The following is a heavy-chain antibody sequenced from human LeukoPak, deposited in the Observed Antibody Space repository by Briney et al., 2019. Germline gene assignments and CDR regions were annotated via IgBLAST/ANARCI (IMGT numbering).Heavy chain of an antibody. CDR3: ARWDDSSGYYPYYFDY. CDR1: GGSISSGGYS. CDR2: IYHSGST. D-gene: IGHD3-22*01. Sequence: SETLSLTCAVSGGSISSGGYSWSWIRQPPGKGLEWIGYIYHSGSTYYNPSLKSRVTISVDRSKNQFSLKLSSVTAADTAVYYCARWDDSSGYYPYYFDYWGQGTLVTVSS. V-gene: IGHV4-30-2*01. J-gene: IGHJ4*02.